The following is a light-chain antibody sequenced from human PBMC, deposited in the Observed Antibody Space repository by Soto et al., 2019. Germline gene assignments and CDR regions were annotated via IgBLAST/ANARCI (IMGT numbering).Light chain of an antibody. CDR1: QSIGTY. CDR3: QQYYIYPPT. V-gene: IGKV1-8*01. Sequence: AIRMTQSPSSFSASTGDRVTITCRASQSIGTYLAWYQQIPGRAPKLLIFAPSTLQRGVPSRFSGSGSGTDFTLTISCLQSEDFATYYCQQYYIYPPTFGGGTKVEIK. CDR2: APS. J-gene: IGKJ4*01.